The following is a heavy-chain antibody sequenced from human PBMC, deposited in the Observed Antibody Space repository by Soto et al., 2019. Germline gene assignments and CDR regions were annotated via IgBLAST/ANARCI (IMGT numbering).Heavy chain of an antibody. CDR2: INPATGAA. Sequence: QLHLVQSGAVVKKPGASVTVSCSASGYRVTADYMHWVRQAAGRGLEWMGGINPATGAAKYTQTFEGRVTMTTVTITSTVFIELSGVTSEYTAVVYLARGGGVGVAGSAAFDMWGHGTSVTVSS. CDR3: ARGGGVGVAGSAAFDM. J-gene: IGHJ3*02. D-gene: IGHD3-3*01. V-gene: IGHV1-2*02. CDR1: GYRVTADY.